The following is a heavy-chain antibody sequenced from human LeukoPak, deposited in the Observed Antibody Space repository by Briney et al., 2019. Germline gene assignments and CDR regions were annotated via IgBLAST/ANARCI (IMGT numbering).Heavy chain of an antibody. D-gene: IGHD6-13*01. Sequence: SETLSLTCTVSGGSISSYYWSWIRQPAGKGLEWIGRIDTGGNTNYKPSLKSRVTMSVDTSKNQFSLKLSSVTAADTAVYYCARVSSSWYQDWYFDLWGRGTLVTVSS. CDR3: ARVSSSWYQDWYFDL. J-gene: IGHJ2*01. CDR1: GGSISSYY. V-gene: IGHV4-4*07. CDR2: IDTGGNT.